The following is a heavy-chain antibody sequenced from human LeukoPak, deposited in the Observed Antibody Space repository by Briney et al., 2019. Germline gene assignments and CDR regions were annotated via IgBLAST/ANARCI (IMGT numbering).Heavy chain of an antibody. D-gene: IGHD3-9*01. V-gene: IGHV3-21*01. J-gene: IGHJ4*02. CDR3: ARDLGSYDILTGFDY. Sequence: GGSLRLSCAASGFTFTNVWMSWVRQAPGKGLEWVSSISSSSSYIYYADSVKGRFTISRDNAKNSLYLQMNSLRAEDTAVYYCARDLGSYDILTGFDYWGQGTLVIVSS. CDR1: GFTFTNVW. CDR2: ISSSSSYI.